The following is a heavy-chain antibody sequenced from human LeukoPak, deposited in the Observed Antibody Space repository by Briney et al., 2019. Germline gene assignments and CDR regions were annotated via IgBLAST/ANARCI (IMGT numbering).Heavy chain of an antibody. Sequence: GGSLRLSCAASGFTFSNYGMYWVRQTPGKGLEWVSVIYSGGSTYYADSLKGRFTSSRDNSKNTLYLQMNSLRAEDTAVYYCARGSIAVAGYFDYWGQGTPVTVSS. CDR2: IYSGGST. V-gene: IGHV3-66*01. J-gene: IGHJ4*02. CDR1: GFTFSNYG. D-gene: IGHD6-19*01. CDR3: ARGSIAVAGYFDY.